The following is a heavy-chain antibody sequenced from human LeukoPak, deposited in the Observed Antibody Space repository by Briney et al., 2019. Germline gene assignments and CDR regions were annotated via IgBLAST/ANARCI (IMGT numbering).Heavy chain of an antibody. Sequence: PGGSLRLSCAASGFTFSSYAMSWVRQAPGKGLEWVSAISGSGGSTYYADSVKGRFTISRDNSKNTLYLQMNSLRAEDTAVYYCARDPYGDYVEFDYWGQGTLVTVSS. J-gene: IGHJ4*02. CDR2: ISGSGGST. D-gene: IGHD4-17*01. V-gene: IGHV3-23*01. CDR3: ARDPYGDYVEFDY. CDR1: GFTFSSYA.